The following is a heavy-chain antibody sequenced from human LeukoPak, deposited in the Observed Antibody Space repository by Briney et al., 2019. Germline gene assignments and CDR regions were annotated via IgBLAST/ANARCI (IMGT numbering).Heavy chain of an antibody. CDR2: IYYSGST. CDR3: ARGTGTTTYYYYYYGMDV. CDR1: GGSINSYY. J-gene: IGHJ6*02. Sequence: SETLSLTCTVSGGSINSYYWSWIRQPPGKGLEWIGYIYYSGSTNYNPSLKSRVTISVDTSKNQFSLKLSSVTAADTAVYYCARGTGTTTYYYYYYGMDVWGQGTTVTVSS. V-gene: IGHV4-59*01. D-gene: IGHD1-1*01.